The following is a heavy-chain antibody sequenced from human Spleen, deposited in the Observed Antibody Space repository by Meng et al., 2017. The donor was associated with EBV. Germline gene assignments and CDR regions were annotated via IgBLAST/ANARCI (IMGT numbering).Heavy chain of an antibody. J-gene: IGHJ4*02. V-gene: IGHV4-4*02. CDR1: RGFITSGDW. CDR3: ARAGYHRPASEY. Sequence: QVQLQESGLGLVKAAPXLSRTCAVSRGFITSGDWWSWVRQSPGKGLEWIGEIHHSGGTSYNPSLKSRVTISLDMSKDQFSLRLSSVTAADTAVYYCARAGYHRPASEYWGQGTLVTVSS. CDR2: IHHSGGT. D-gene: IGHD2-15*01.